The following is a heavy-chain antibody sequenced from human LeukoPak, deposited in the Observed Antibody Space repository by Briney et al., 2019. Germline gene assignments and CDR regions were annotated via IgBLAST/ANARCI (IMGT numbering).Heavy chain of an antibody. CDR3: ARDWRTAFDY. V-gene: IGHV4-38-2*02. J-gene: IGHJ4*02. D-gene: IGHD3-3*01. CDR1: GYSISSGYY. CDR2: IYHSGST. Sequence: SETLSLTCTVSGYSISSGYYWGWIRQPPGKGLEWIGSIYHSGSTYYNPSLKSRVTISVDTSKNQFSLKLSSVTAADTAVYYCARDWRTAFDYWGQGTLVTVSS.